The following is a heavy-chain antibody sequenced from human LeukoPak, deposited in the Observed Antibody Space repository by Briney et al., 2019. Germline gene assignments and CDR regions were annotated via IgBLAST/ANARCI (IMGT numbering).Heavy chain of an antibody. D-gene: IGHD2-8*01. CDR2: ISYDGNTK. J-gene: IGHJ4*02. CDR1: GFTFSFSSYG. Sequence: PGRSLRLSCAASGFTFSFSSYGMHWVRQSPGKGLEWVAFISYDGNTKYYADSVKGRFTISRDNSKDTLYLQMSSLSPQDTAVYYCAKGINGGSYYFDYWGQGTLVTVSS. V-gene: IGHV3-30*18. CDR3: AKGINGGSYYFDY.